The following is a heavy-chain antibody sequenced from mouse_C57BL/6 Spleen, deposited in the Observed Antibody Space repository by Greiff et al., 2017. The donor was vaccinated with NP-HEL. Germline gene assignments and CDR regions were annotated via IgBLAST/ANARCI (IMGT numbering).Heavy chain of an antibody. D-gene: IGHD1-1*01. Sequence: QVQLQQPGAELVKPGASVKLSCKASGYTFTSYWMHWVKQRPGQGLEWIGMIHPNSGSTNYNEKFKSKATLTVDKSSSTAYMQLSSLTSEDSAVYYCAPYYYGSSCGVAYWGQGTLVTVSA. CDR3: APYYYGSSCGVAY. CDR2: IHPNSGST. J-gene: IGHJ3*01. CDR1: GYTFTSYW. V-gene: IGHV1-64*01.